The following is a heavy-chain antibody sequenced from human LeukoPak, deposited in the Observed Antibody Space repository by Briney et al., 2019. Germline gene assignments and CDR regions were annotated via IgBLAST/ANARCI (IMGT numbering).Heavy chain of an antibody. J-gene: IGHJ4*02. CDR3: ARDGTYGPVDY. Sequence: GGSLRLSCAASGFTFSSYGMHWVRQAPGKGLEWVAVIWFDGSNKYYADSVKGRFTISRDNAKNSLYLQMNSLRAEDTAVYYCARDGTYGPVDYWGQGTLVTVSS. V-gene: IGHV3-33*01. CDR1: GFTFSSYG. CDR2: IWFDGSNK. D-gene: IGHD1-26*01.